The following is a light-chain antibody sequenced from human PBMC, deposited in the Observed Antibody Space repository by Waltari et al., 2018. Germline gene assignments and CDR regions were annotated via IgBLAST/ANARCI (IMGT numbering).Light chain of an antibody. J-gene: IGLJ1*01. CDR3: QSYDRSLSGSYV. Sequence: QSVLTQPPSVPGAPGQRVTIPCTGSSSNIGAGYDVHWNQHLPGPAPNLLIYDNSNRPAGVPGRFSGSKSGTSASRAITGLQAGDEADYYCQSYDRSLSGSYVFGTGTKVTVL. CDR1: SSNIGAGYD. V-gene: IGLV1-40*01. CDR2: DNS.